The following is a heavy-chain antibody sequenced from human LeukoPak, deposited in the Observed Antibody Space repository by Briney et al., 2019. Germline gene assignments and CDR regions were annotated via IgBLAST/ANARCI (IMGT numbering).Heavy chain of an antibody. CDR2: INHSGST. CDR1: GGSFSGYY. V-gene: IGHV4-34*01. Sequence: SETLSLTCAVYGGSFSGYYWSWIRQPPGKVLEWLGEINHSGSTNYNPSLKSRVTISVDTSKNQFSLKLSSVTAADTAVYYCARSWDSSSSNGFDPWGQGTLVTVSS. J-gene: IGHJ5*02. D-gene: IGHD6-6*01. CDR3: ARSWDSSSSNGFDP.